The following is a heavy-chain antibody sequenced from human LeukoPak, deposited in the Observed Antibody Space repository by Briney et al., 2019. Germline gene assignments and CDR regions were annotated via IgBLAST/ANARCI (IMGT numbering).Heavy chain of an antibody. V-gene: IGHV3-30-3*01. CDR3: ARGPVAAAGTG. CDR1: GFTFSSYA. Sequence: GSLRLSCAASGFTFSSYAMHWVRQAPGKGLGWVAVISYDGSNKYYADSVKGRFTISRDNSKNTLYLQMNSLRAEDTAVYYCARGPVAAAGTGWGQGTLVTVSS. D-gene: IGHD6-13*01. CDR2: ISYDGSNK. J-gene: IGHJ4*02.